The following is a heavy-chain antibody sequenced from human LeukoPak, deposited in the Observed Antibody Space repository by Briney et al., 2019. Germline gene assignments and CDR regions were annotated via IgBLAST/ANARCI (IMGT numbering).Heavy chain of an antibody. CDR3: ARENIRYCSGGSCYYLVN. CDR2: ISSSGSTI. D-gene: IGHD2-15*01. V-gene: IGHV3-11*01. J-gene: IGHJ1*01. CDR1: GFTFSDYY. Sequence: PGGSLRLSCAASGFTFSDYYMSWIRQAPGKGLEWVSYISSSGSTINYADSVKGRFTISRDNAKSSLYLQMNSLRAEDTAVYYCARENIRYCSGGSCYYLVNWGQGALITVSS.